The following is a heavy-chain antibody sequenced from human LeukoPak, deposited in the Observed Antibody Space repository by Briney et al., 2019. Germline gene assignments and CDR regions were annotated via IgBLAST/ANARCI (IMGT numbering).Heavy chain of an antibody. V-gene: IGHV4-31*03. CDR2: IYYSGST. Sequence: SETLSLTCTVSGGSISSGGYYWSWIRQHPGKGLEWIGYIYYSGSTYYNPSLKSRVTISVDTSKNQFSLKLSSVTAADTAVYYCARPVYDGKSWWFDPWGQGTLVTVSS. CDR3: ARPVYDGKSWWFDP. CDR1: GGSISSGGYY. D-gene: IGHD3-16*01. J-gene: IGHJ5*02.